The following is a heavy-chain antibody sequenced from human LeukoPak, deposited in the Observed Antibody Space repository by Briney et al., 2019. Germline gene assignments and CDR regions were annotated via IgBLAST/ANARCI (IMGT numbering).Heavy chain of an antibody. D-gene: IGHD5-18*01. CDR1: GFTFSDYI. CDR3: AKVVRGYFDP. J-gene: IGHJ5*02. V-gene: IGHV4-59*12. CDR2: IYDNGGP. Sequence: PGGSLRLSCEASGFTFSDYILDWVRQAPGKGLEWIGRIYDNGGPDYNPSLQSRVAVFRDMSRNQVLLNLTSVTAADTAVYFCAKVVRGYFDPWGQGISVIVSS.